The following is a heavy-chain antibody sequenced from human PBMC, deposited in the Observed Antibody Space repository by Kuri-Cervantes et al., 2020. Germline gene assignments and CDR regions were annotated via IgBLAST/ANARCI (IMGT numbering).Heavy chain of an antibody. D-gene: IGHD4-17*01. V-gene: IGHV3-20*04. CDR1: GFTFDDYG. CDR3: ARGDYGDYGREGLTGYFQH. Sequence: GESLKISCAASGFTFDDYGMSWVRQAPGKGLEWVSGINWNGGSTGYADSVKGRFTISRDNAKNTLYLQMNSLRAEDTAVYYCARGDYGDYGREGLTGYFQHWGQGTLVTVSS. CDR2: INWNGGST. J-gene: IGHJ1*01.